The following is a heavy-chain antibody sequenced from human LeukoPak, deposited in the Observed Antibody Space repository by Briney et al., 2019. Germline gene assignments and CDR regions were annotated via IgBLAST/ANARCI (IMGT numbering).Heavy chain of an antibody. D-gene: IGHD1-26*01. Sequence: ASVKVSCKASSYTFTRYGISWVRQAPGQGLEWMGWISGSNGNTNYAQKFQGRVSMTADTSTSTAYMELRSLRSDDTAVFYCARSGRGTYYYFDLWGQGTLVTVSS. V-gene: IGHV1-18*01. J-gene: IGHJ4*02. CDR3: ARSGRGTYYYFDL. CDR1: SYTFTRYG. CDR2: ISGSNGNT.